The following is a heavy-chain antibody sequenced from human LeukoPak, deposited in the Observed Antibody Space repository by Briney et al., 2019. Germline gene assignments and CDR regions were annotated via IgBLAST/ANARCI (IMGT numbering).Heavy chain of an antibody. V-gene: IGHV3-66*01. CDR2: IYSGGST. CDR1: GFTVSSNY. J-gene: IGHJ4*02. Sequence: GGSLRLSCAASGFTVSSNYMSWVRQAPGKGLEWVSVIYSGGSTYYADSVKGRFTISRDNSKNTLYLQMNSLRAEDTAVYYCARDPTPRTVTGYFDYWGQGTLVTVSS. CDR3: ARDPTPRTVTGYFDY. D-gene: IGHD4-11*01.